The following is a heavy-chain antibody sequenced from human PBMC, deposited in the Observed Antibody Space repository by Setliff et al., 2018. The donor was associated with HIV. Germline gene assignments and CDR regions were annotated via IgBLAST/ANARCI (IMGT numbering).Heavy chain of an antibody. V-gene: IGHV4-39*01. CDR3: ARHANGPYGPFGDLLYFDY. CDR1: NDSISSSTAHY. D-gene: IGHD2-21*02. Sequence: SETLSLTCTVSNDSISSSTAHYWGWIRQPPGKGLEWIGSIFYTGSTYYSTSLKSRVTISVDTSKNQFSLKLTSVTAADTAVYYCARHANGPYGPFGDLLYFDYWGLGTRVTVSS. CDR2: IFYTGST. J-gene: IGHJ4*02.